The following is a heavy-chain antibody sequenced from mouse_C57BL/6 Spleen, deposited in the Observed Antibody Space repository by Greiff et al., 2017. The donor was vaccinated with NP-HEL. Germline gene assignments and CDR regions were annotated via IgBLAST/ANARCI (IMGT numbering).Heavy chain of an antibody. J-gene: IGHJ4*01. CDR2: ISSGSSTI. V-gene: IGHV5-17*01. CDR1: GFTFSDYG. D-gene: IGHD1-1*02. Sequence: EVMLVESGGGLVKPGGSLKLSCAASGFTFSDYGMHWVRQAPEKGLEWVAYISSGSSTIYYADTVKGRFTISRDNAKNTLFLQMTSLRSEDTAMYYCARPPYGPTEDYYAMDYWGQGTSVTVSS. CDR3: ARPPYGPTEDYYAMDY.